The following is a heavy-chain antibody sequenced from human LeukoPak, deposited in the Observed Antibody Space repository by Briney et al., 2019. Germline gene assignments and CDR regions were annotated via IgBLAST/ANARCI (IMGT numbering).Heavy chain of an antibody. D-gene: IGHD5-12*01. V-gene: IGHV4-34*01. CDR1: GGSFSGYY. Sequence: SETLSLTCAVYGGSFSGYYWSWIRQPPGKGLEWIGEINHSGSTNYNPSLKSRVTISVDTSKNQFSLMLSSVTAADTAVYYCARRDVVATRRRTFDYWGQGTLVTVSS. CDR3: ARRDVVATRRRTFDY. J-gene: IGHJ4*02. CDR2: INHSGST.